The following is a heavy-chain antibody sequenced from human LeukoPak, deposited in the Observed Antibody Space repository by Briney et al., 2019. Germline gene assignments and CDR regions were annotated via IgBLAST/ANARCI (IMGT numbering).Heavy chain of an antibody. J-gene: IGHJ1*01. D-gene: IGHD1-26*01. Sequence: SETLSLTYTVSGGSISSYYWNWIRQPPGKGLEWIGYIYYTGTTNYNPSLKSRVTISVDTSKNQFSLKLSSVTAADTAVYYCARGVPVGSGGGYFQHWGQGTLVTVSS. CDR1: GGSISSYY. CDR2: IYYTGTT. V-gene: IGHV4-59*01. CDR3: ARGVPVGSGGGYFQH.